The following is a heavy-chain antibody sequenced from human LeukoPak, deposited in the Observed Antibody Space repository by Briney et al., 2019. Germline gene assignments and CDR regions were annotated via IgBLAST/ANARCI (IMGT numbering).Heavy chain of an antibody. D-gene: IGHD4-17*01. Sequence: GGSLRLSCAASGFTFSSYSMNWVRQAPGKGLEWVSYISSSSSTIYYADSVKGRFTISRDNAKNSLYLQMNSLRDEDTAVYYCARDTNDHGDYVGYYGMDVWGQGTTVTVSS. V-gene: IGHV3-48*02. CDR2: ISSSSSTI. CDR1: GFTFSSYS. J-gene: IGHJ6*02. CDR3: ARDTNDHGDYVGYYGMDV.